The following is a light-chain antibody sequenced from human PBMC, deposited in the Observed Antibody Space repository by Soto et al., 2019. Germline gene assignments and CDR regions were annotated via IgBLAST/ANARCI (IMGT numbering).Light chain of an antibody. CDR2: SAS. Sequence: EVVLTQSPGTLSLSPGERVTLSCRASQSVASSYLAWYQQKPGRAPRLLFYSASSRATGIPDGFSGSGSGTDFTLTISRLEPEDFAVYYCHHFGSLPETFGQGTNVE. J-gene: IGKJ1*01. CDR1: QSVASSY. CDR3: HHFGSLPET. V-gene: IGKV3-20*01.